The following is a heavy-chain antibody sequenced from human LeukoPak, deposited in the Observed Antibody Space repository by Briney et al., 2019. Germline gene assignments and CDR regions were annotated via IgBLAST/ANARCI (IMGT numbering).Heavy chain of an antibody. V-gene: IGHV4-4*07. CDR1: GGSISSYY. D-gene: IGHD3-22*01. CDR2: IYTSGST. Sequence: SETLSLTCTVSGGSISSYYWSWIRQPAGKGLEWIGRIYTSGSTNYNPSLKSRVTMSVDTSKNQFSLKLSSVTAADTAVYYCARVRRYYDSSGYPREIFDYWGQGTLVTVSS. CDR3: ARVRRYYDSSGYPREIFDY. J-gene: IGHJ4*02.